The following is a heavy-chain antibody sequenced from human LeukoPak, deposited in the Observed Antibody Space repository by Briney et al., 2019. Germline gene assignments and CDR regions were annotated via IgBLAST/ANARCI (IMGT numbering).Heavy chain of an antibody. Sequence: GGSLRLSCAASGFTFSSYAMSWVRQAPGKGLEWVSVISGSGGSTYYADSVKGRFTISRDNSKNTLYLQMNSLRAEDTAVYYCARDFFSSFGNWGQGTLVTVSS. D-gene: IGHD3-10*01. J-gene: IGHJ4*02. CDR2: ISGSGGST. V-gene: IGHV3-23*01. CDR3: ARDFFSSFGN. CDR1: GFTFSSYA.